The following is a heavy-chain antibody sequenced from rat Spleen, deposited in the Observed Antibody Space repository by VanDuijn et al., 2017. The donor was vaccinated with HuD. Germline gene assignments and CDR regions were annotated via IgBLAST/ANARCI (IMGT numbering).Heavy chain of an antibody. CDR1: GFTFSSFP. J-gene: IGHJ2*01. V-gene: IGHV5-25*01. D-gene: IGHD1-9*01. CDR3: VRHGYTRYYFDY. Sequence: EVQLVESDGGLVQPGRSLKLSCAASGFTFSSFPMAWVRQAPKKGLEWVAYISSGGGGTYYPDSEQGRFTISRANTKSTLYLQMDSLKSEDTASYYCVRHGYTRYYFDYWGQGVMVTVSS. CDR2: ISSGGGGT.